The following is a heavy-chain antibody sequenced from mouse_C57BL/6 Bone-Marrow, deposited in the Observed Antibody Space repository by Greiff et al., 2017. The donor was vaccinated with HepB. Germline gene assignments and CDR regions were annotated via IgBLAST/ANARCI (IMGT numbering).Heavy chain of an antibody. CDR3: GWLLRGAMDY. CDR2: IGPEDGDT. CDR1: GFNIKDYS. Sequence: DVQLQESGAELVKPGASVKLSCTASGFNIKDYSMPWVKQRTEQGLEWIGRIGPEDGDTNYAPKFQGKATITADTTSNTPYLQLSSLTAEDTAVYCGGWLLRGAMDYWGQGTSVTVSS. D-gene: IGHD1-1*01. J-gene: IGHJ4*01. V-gene: IGHV14-2*01.